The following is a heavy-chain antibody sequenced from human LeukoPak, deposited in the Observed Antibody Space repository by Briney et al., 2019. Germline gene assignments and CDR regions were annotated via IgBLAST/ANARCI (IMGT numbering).Heavy chain of an antibody. V-gene: IGHV3-23*01. J-gene: IGHJ4*02. Sequence: PGGSLTLSCAGSGFTFSSYAMSWVRQAPGQGLEWVSVISDSGDYTSYADSVRGRFTISRDNSRDTLYLQMISLRPEDTAVYYCAKDTSIGKYCTNGVCSPFDYWGQGTRFTVSS. CDR3: AKDTSIGKYCTNGVCSPFDY. CDR2: ISDSGDYT. D-gene: IGHD2-8*01. CDR1: GFTFSSYA.